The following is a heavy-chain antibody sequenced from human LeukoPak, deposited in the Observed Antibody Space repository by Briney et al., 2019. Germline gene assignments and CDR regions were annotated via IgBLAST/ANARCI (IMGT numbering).Heavy chain of an antibody. CDR3: ARDYGDDAFDI. CDR2: INPNSGGT. D-gene: IGHD4-17*01. J-gene: IGHJ3*02. Sequence: ASVKVSCKASGGTFSGYAISWVRQAPGQGLEWMGRINPNSGGTNYAQKFQGRVTMTRDTSISTAYMGLSRLRSDDTAVYYCARDYGDDAFDIWGQGTMVTVSS. CDR1: GGTFSGYA. V-gene: IGHV1-2*06.